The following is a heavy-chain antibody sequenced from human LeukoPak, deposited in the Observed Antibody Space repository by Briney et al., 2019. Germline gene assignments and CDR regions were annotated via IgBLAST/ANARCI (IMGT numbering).Heavy chain of an antibody. D-gene: IGHD6-19*01. CDR1: DYTFTSYG. Sequence: GASVKVSRKASDYTFTSYGISWVRQAPGQGLEWMGWISGYNGNTNHAQKLQGRVTMTTDTSTCTAYMELRSLRSDGTAVYYCARDKAVADSGWAFDIWGQGTMVTVSS. V-gene: IGHV1-18*01. J-gene: IGHJ3*02. CDR3: ARDKAVADSGWAFDI. CDR2: ISGYNGNT.